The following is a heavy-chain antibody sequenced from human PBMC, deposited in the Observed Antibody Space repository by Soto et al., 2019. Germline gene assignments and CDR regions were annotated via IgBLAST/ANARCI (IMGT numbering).Heavy chain of an antibody. CDR1: GFIFSDYW. J-gene: IGHJ6*03. CDR3: ARVSCCGLDHYWYVEV. CDR2: IRQDGSSNAR. V-gene: IGHV3-7*01. Sequence: GGSLRLSCAASGFIFSDYWMSWVRQAPGKGLEWVATIRQDGSSNARTYADTVRGRFTISRDNAKNSLYLQMNSLRAEDSAVYYCARVSCCGLDHYWYVEVWGKGTTVTVSS. D-gene: IGHD1-1*01.